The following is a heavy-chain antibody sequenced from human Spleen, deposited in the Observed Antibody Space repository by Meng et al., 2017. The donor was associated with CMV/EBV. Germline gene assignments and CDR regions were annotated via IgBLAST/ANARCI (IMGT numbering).Heavy chain of an antibody. Sequence: ASVKVSCKAYGYIFTRYYIHWVRQAPGQGLEWMGIINPSGGSTSYAQKFQGRVSMTRDTSTSTVYTELSSLRSEDTAVYYCVRDKGLELRSGYWGQGTLVTVSS. CDR2: INPSGGST. J-gene: IGHJ4*02. D-gene: IGHD1-7*01. CDR1: GYIFTRYY. CDR3: VRDKGLELRSGY. V-gene: IGHV1-46*01.